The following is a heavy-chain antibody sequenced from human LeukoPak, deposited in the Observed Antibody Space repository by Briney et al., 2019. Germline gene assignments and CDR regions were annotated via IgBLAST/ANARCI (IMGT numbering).Heavy chain of an antibody. CDR2: ISWNRGSI. Sequence: GGYLRLSCAASGFTFYDYGMHWVRQAPGNGLEWVSGISWNRGSIGYADSVKGRFTISRDNAKNSLYLQMNSLRAEDTALYYCAKGGGSGYYYYGMDVWGQGTTVTVSS. J-gene: IGHJ6*02. CDR1: GFTFYDYG. V-gene: IGHV3-9*01. D-gene: IGHD3-10*01. CDR3: AKGGGSGYYYYGMDV.